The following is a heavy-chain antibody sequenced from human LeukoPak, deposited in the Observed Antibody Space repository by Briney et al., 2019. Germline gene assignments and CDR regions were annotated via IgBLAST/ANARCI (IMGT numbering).Heavy chain of an antibody. Sequence: PGGSLRLSCAASGFTFSSYAMHWVRQAPGKGLEWVAVISYDGSNKYYADSVKGRFTISRDNSKNTLYLQMNSLRAEDTAVHYCARDPPYGYNYQAARGYFDYWGQGTLVTVSS. CDR2: ISYDGSNK. V-gene: IGHV3-30*04. D-gene: IGHD5-24*01. J-gene: IGHJ4*02. CDR1: GFTFSSYA. CDR3: ARDPPYGYNYQAARGYFDY.